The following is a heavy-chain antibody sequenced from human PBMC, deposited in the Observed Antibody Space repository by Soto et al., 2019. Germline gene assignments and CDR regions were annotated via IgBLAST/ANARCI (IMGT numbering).Heavy chain of an antibody. CDR1: GFTFSSYA. V-gene: IGHV3-23*01. J-gene: IGHJ4*02. Sequence: SLRLSCAASGFTFSSYAMSWVRQAPGKGLEWVSVISCSDDSTYYADSVKGRFTISRDNSKNTLYLQMNSLRAEDTAVYYCAKRSSSSTFDYWGQGTLVTVSS. CDR2: ISCSDDST. CDR3: AKRSSSSTFDY. D-gene: IGHD6-6*01.